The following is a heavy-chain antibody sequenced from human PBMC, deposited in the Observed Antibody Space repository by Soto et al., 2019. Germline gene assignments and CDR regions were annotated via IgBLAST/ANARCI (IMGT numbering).Heavy chain of an antibody. CDR1: GYSFTSHW. CDR3: ARSPSGLLAFDY. D-gene: IGHD2-15*01. J-gene: IGHJ4*02. CDR2: IFPGESDT. Sequence: GESLKISCKGSGYSFTSHWIGWVRQMPGKGLECMGIIFPGESDTRYSPSFQGQVTISADKSISTAYLQWSSLQASDTAMYYCARSPSGLLAFDYWGQGTLVTVSS. V-gene: IGHV5-51*01.